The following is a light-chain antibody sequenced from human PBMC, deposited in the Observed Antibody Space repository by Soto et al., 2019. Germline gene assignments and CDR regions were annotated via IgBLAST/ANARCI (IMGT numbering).Light chain of an antibody. J-gene: IGKJ1*01. CDR1: QSNSSW. CDR2: KAS. Sequence: EIQITQSPSTLSASVGDRVNITCRASQSNSSWLAWYQQKPGKAPKLLIYKASSLESGVPSRFSGSGSGTEFTLTISSLQPDDFATYYCQQYNSYPWTFGQGTKVEIK. CDR3: QQYNSYPWT. V-gene: IGKV1-5*03.